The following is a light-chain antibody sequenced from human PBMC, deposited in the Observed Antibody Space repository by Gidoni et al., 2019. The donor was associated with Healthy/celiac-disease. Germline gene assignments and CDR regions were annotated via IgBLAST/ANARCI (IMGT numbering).Light chain of an antibody. V-gene: IGKV3-15*01. Sequence: EIVMTQSPATLSVSPGERATLSCRASQSVSSNLAWYQQKPGHAPRLLIYGASTRATGIPARFSGSGSGTEFPLTLSSLQSEDFAVYYCQQYNTWPPFTFGPGTKVDIK. CDR2: GAS. CDR3: QQYNTWPPFT. CDR1: QSVSSN. J-gene: IGKJ3*01.